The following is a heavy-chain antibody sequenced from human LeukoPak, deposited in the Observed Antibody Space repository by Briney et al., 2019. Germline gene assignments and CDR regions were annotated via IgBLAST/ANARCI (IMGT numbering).Heavy chain of an antibody. CDR2: ISAHTGLT. CDR3: ARVVGSLSMVRGVMDY. J-gene: IGHJ4*02. Sequence: ASVTVSCKSSGYTFNNFAISWVRQAPGQGLEWMGWISAHTGLTNYAQNLQDRVSVTTDTSTNTTYLELRSLKSDDTAVYYCARVVGSLSMVRGVMDYWGQGTLVTVSS. CDR1: GYTFNNFA. V-gene: IGHV1-18*01. D-gene: IGHD3-10*01.